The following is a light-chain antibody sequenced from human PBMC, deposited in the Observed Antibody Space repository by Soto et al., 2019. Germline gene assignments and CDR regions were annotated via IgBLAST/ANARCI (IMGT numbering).Light chain of an antibody. CDR2: GAS. CDR1: QSVNIN. V-gene: IGKV3-15*01. J-gene: IGKJ5*01. CDR3: QQYHNWPIT. Sequence: EVVLTQSPATLSVSPGEGATLSCRASQSVNINLAWYQQKPGQAPRLLIYGASTRATGVPARFSGSGSGTEVTLTISTLQSQDFAVYYCQQYHNWPITFGQGTRLEIK.